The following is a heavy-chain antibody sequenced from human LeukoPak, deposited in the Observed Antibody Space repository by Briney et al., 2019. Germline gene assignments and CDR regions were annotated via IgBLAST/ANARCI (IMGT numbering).Heavy chain of an antibody. CDR1: GGSIGTYY. V-gene: IGHV4-59*08. Sequence: SETQSLTCTVSGGSIGTYYWSWIRQSPGKGLEWIGYIYVTGTRYNPYLQSRVTISVDRSRNQFFLKMSSVTAADTAVYYCARHIGGGIEDMGVWGKGTKVIVSS. D-gene: IGHD3-16*02. CDR2: IYVTGT. J-gene: IGHJ6*03. CDR3: ARHIGGGIEDMGV.